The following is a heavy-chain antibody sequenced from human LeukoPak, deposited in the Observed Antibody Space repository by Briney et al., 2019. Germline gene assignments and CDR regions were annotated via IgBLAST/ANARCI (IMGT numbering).Heavy chain of an antibody. CDR1: GFTFSDYY. CDR3: AREPRSMVRGVIDY. CDR2: ISSSGSTI. D-gene: IGHD3-10*01. Sequence: PGGSLRLSCAASGFTFSDYYMSWIRQAPGKGLEWVSYISSSGSTIYHADSVKGRFTISRDNAKNSLYLQMNSLRAEDTAVYYCAREPRSMVRGVIDYWGQGTLVTVSS. V-gene: IGHV3-11*01. J-gene: IGHJ4*02.